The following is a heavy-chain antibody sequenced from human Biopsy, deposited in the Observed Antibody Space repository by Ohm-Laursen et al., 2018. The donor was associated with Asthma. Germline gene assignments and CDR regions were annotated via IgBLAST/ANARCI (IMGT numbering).Heavy chain of an antibody. Sequence: SLRLSCAASGFTFSSYAMSWVRQAPGKGLEWVAVISFDGSNKYYGDSVKGRFTIARDNSKNTVYLQMNSLRAEDTAVYYCASYEVVAAILPMDVWGQGTTVTVSS. CDR2: ISFDGSNK. V-gene: IGHV3-30*03. D-gene: IGHD2-21*02. CDR3: ASYEVVAAILPMDV. J-gene: IGHJ6*02. CDR1: GFTFSSYA.